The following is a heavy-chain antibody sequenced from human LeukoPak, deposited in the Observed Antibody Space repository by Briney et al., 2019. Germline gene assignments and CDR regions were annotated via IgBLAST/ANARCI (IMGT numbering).Heavy chain of an antibody. V-gene: IGHV3-15*01. D-gene: IGHD4-17*01. Sequence: VGSLRLSCAVSGFTFSNAWMTWFRQAPGKGLEWVGRIKSKRDGGTTDYAAPGKGRFTISRDDSENTLYLQMNSLKTEDTAVYYCTADVPNDDGDYVPIDYWGQGTLVTVSS. CDR1: GFTFSNAW. CDR3: TADVPNDDGDYVPIDY. J-gene: IGHJ4*02. CDR2: IKSKRDGGTT.